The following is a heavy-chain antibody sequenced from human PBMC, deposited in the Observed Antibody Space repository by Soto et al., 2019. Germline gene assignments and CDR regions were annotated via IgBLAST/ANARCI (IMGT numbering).Heavy chain of an antibody. CDR2: ISGSGGST. CDR1: GFTFSSYA. J-gene: IGHJ3*01. D-gene: IGHD3-9*01. Sequence: PGGSLRLSCAASGFTFSSYAMSWVRQAPGKGLEWVSAISGSGGSTYYADSVKGRFTISRDNSKNTLYLQMNSLRAEDTAVYYCAKDQEFYFGTASRQGLLASCGQGSLVPV. CDR3: AKDQEFYFGTASRQGLLAS. V-gene: IGHV3-23*01.